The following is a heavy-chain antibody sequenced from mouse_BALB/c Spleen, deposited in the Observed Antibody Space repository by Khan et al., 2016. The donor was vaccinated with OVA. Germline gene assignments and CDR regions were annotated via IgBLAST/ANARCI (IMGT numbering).Heavy chain of an antibody. V-gene: IGHV5-6*01. J-gene: IGHJ3*01. D-gene: IGHD1-1*01. CDR2: VSPGGSYT. CDR1: GFTFSTYG. CDR3: TRLAYYYDSEGFAY. Sequence: EVQLQESGGDLVKPGGSLKLSCAASGFTFSTYGMSWVRQTPDKRLEWVATVSPGGSYTYYPDSVKGRFTITRDNAKNTLYLQMSGLKSEDTVMFYCTRLAYYYDSEGFAYWGQGTLVTVSA.